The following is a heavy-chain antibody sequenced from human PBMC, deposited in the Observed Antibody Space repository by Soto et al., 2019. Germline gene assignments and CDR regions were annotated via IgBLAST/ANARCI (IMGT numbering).Heavy chain of an antibody. CDR3: ARADSEWFGERGWFDP. CDR2: IKQDGSEK. J-gene: IGHJ5*02. CDR1: GFTFSSYW. D-gene: IGHD3-10*01. Sequence: GGSLRLSCAASGFTFSSYWMSWVRQAPGKGLEWVANIKQDGSEKYYVDSVKGRFTISRDNAKNSLYLQMNSLRAEDTAVYYCARADSEWFGERGWFDPWGQGTLVTVSS. V-gene: IGHV3-7*01.